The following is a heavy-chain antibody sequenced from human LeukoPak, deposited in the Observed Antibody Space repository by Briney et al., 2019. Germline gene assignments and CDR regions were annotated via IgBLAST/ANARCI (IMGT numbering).Heavy chain of an antibody. V-gene: IGHV4-39*07. CDR1: GGSISTSNYY. CDR3: ARDVETGYGDYVGY. D-gene: IGHD4-17*01. Sequence: SETLSLTCSVSGGSISTSNYYWVWIRQSPEKGLEWIGSIFHNGNAFYSPSLQSRVTMSLDTSKNQFSLKLSSVTAADTAVYYCARDVETGYGDYVGYWGQGTLVTVSS. J-gene: IGHJ4*02. CDR2: IFHNGNA.